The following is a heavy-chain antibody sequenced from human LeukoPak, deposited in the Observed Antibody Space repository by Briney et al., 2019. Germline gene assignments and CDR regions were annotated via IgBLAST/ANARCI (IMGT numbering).Heavy chain of an antibody. V-gene: IGHV1-2*02. CDR2: INPNSGGT. CDR3: ARGTTTVARHFDY. CDR1: GYTFTGYY. D-gene: IGHD4-23*01. Sequence: ASVKFSCKASGYTFTGYYMHWVRQAPGQGLEWMGWINPNSGGTNYAQKSQGRVTMTTDTSTSTAYMELRSLRSDDTAVYYCARGTTTVARHFDYWGQGTLVTVSS. J-gene: IGHJ4*02.